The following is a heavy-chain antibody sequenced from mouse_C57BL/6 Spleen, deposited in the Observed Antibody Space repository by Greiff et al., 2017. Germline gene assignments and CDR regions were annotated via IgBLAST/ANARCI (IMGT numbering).Heavy chain of an antibody. D-gene: IGHD1-1*01. CDR1: GYTFTSYW. CDR3: ARPHYYGSSYWYLDV. V-gene: IGHV1-53*01. Sequence: QVHVKQPGTELVKPGASVKLSCKASGYTFTSYWMHWVKQRPGQGLEWIGNINPSNGGTNYNEKFKSKATLTVDKSSSTAYMQLSSLTSEDSAGYYCARPHYYGSSYWYLDVWGTGTTVTVSS. CDR2: INPSNGGT. J-gene: IGHJ1*03.